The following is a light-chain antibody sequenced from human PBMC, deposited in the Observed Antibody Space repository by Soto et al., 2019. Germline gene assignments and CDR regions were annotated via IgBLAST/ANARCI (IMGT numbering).Light chain of an antibody. CDR2: RAS. CDR1: QTISNW. Sequence: DIQMTQSPSTLSASVGDRVTITCRASQTISNWLAWYQQKPGKAPKLLIYRASSLNTGLPSRFGGSGSGTEFTLTISSLQPDDFATYSCQQFDSYPYTFGQGTKLEIK. J-gene: IGKJ2*01. CDR3: QQFDSYPYT. V-gene: IGKV1-5*03.